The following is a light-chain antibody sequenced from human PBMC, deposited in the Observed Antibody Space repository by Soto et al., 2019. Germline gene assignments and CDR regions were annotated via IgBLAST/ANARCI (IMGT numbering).Light chain of an antibody. J-gene: IGKJ4*01. CDR2: GTS. CDR1: QSISNNH. Sequence: EIVLTQSPGTLSLSPGERVTLSCRASQSISNNHLAWYQQKPGQAPRLLIHGTSNRATGIPDRFSGSGSGTDFTLTFSRLEPEDFAVYYCQRYNNWPLTFGGGTKVDIK. CDR3: QRYNNWPLT. V-gene: IGKV3-20*01.